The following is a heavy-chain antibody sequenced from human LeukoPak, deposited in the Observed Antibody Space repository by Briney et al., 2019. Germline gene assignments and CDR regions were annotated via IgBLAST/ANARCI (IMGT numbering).Heavy chain of an antibody. D-gene: IGHD5-18*01. Sequence: PSETLSLTCAVYGGSFSGYYWSWIRQPPGKGLEWIGEINHSGSTNYNPSLKSRVTISVDTSKNQFSLKLSSVTTADTAVYYCARGRGLVYSYGRFDYWGQGTLVTVSS. CDR1: GGSFSGYY. CDR2: INHSGST. V-gene: IGHV4-34*01. CDR3: ARGRGLVYSYGRFDY. J-gene: IGHJ4*02.